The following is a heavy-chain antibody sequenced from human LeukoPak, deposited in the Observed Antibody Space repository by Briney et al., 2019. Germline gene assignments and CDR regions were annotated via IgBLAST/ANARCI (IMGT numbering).Heavy chain of an antibody. J-gene: IGHJ4*02. CDR3: AKGPAAMLGYFDY. V-gene: IGHV3-23*01. CDR1: GFTFSNYA. CDR2: ISGSGGST. Sequence: GGSLRLSCAASGFTFSNYAMSWVRQAPGKGLEWVSAISGSGGSTYYADSVKGRFTISGDNSKNTLYLQVNSLRAEDTAVYYCAKGPAAMLGYFDYWGQGTLVTVSS. D-gene: IGHD2-2*01.